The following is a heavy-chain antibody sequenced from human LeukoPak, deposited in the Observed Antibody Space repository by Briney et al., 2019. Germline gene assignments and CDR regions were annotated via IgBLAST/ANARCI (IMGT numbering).Heavy chain of an antibody. J-gene: IGHJ3*02. CDR2: IYYIGTT. CDR1: GGSISTYY. V-gene: IGHV4-59*01. D-gene: IGHD1-26*01. Sequence: SETLSLTCTVSGGSISTYYWSWIRQPPGKGLEWIGYIYYIGTTNYNSSLKSRVTMSLDTSKNQFSLKLSSVTAADTAVYFCARSPWGLPAFDIWGQGAMLTVSS. CDR3: ARSPWGLPAFDI.